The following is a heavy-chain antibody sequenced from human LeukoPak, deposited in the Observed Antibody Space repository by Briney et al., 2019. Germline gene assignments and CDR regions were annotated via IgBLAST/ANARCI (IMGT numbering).Heavy chain of an antibody. CDR2: IYTSGST. CDR3: AREGALRFLEWLPRLAFDY. J-gene: IGHJ4*02. CDR1: GGSISSYY. D-gene: IGHD3-3*01. Sequence: SETLSLTCTVSGGSISSYYWSWIRQPAGEGLEWIGRIYTSGSTNYNPSLKSRVTMSVDTSKNQFSLKLSSVTAADTAVYYCAREGALRFLEWLPRLAFDYWGQGTLVTVSS. V-gene: IGHV4-4*07.